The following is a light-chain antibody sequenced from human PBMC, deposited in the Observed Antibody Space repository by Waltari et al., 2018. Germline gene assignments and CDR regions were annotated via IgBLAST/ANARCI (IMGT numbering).Light chain of an antibody. CDR2: DAS. Sequence: EIVLTQSPVTLSLSPGERATLSCRASQSISTYLAWYQQKPGQAPRLLIYDASNRATGNPARFSCSGSGTDFTLTISSLESEDFAVYYCQQRNSWPRTFGRGTKVEIK. CDR1: QSISTY. CDR3: QQRNSWPRT. J-gene: IGKJ4*02. V-gene: IGKV3-11*01.